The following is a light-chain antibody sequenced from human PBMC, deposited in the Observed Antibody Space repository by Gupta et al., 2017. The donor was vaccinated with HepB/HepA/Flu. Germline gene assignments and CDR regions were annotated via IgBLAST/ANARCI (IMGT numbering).Light chain of an antibody. J-gene: IGLJ2*01. CDR3: AAWDNTLRGHVV. CDR1: SSNIGSNY. V-gene: IGLV1-47*01. Sequence: QSVLTQPPSASGTPGQRVTISCSGTSSNIGSNYVYWYQQLPGTAPKLLIYRNNEWPSGVPARFSGSKLGTSASLAISGLRSEDEADYHWAAWDNTLRGHVVFGGGTKLTVL. CDR2: RNN.